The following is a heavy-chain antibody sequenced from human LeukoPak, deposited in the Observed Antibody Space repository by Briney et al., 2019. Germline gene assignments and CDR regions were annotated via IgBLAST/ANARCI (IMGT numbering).Heavy chain of an antibody. CDR2: ITSDGSNT. Sequence: GVSLRLSCVASGFTFNRYWMHWVRQAPGKGLVWVSRITSDGSNTKYADSVKGRFTISRDNAKNTLWLQMSSLRVDDTAVYYCVRDSYYGMDVWGQGTTVTVTS. J-gene: IGHJ6*02. V-gene: IGHV3-74*03. CDR1: GFTFNRYW. CDR3: VRDSYYGMDV.